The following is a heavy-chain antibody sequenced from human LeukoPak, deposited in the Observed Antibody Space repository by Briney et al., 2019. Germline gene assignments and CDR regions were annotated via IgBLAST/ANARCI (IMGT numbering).Heavy chain of an antibody. J-gene: IGHJ3*02. CDR2: ISSSSSTI. V-gene: IGHV3-48*01. CDR3: ARGRYCRGGICYVNDAFDI. Sequence: GGSLRLSCAASGFTLSRYSMNWVRQAPGKGLEWVSYISSSSSTINYVDSVKGRFTISRDNAKNSLYLQMNSLRAEDTAVYYCARGRYCRGGICYVNDAFDIWGQGTMVAVSS. CDR1: GFTLSRYS. D-gene: IGHD2-15*01.